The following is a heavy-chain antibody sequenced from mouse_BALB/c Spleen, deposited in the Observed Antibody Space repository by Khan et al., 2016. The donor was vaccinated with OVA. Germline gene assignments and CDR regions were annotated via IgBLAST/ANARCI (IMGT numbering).Heavy chain of an antibody. CDR3: ARQPGYYEGSAMDY. D-gene: IGHD2-3*01. CDR1: GFTLSSYG. J-gene: IGHJ4*01. V-gene: IGHV5-6*01. Sequence: EVQLVESGGGLVKPGGSLKLSCAASGFTLSSYGMSWVRQPPDKGLEGVATISSGGTKTYNQDVLKGRFTISRDNAKITLYLQMSSLKSEDTAMYYSARQPGYYEGSAMDYWGQGTSVTVSS. CDR2: ISSGGTKT.